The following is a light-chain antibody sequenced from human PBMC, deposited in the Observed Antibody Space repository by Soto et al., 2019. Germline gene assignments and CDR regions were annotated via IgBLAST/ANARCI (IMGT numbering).Light chain of an antibody. CDR3: SSYTSSSVYV. J-gene: IGLJ1*01. CDR1: SSDVGGYNY. Sequence: QSALTQPASVSGSPGQSITISCTGTSSDVGGYNYVSWYQQHPGKAPKLMIYDVRHRPSGVSNRFSGSKSCNTASLTISGLQAEDGADYFCSSYTSSSVYVFGTGTKLTVL. CDR2: DVR. V-gene: IGLV2-14*01.